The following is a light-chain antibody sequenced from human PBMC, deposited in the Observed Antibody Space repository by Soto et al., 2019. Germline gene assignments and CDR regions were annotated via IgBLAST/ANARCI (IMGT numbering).Light chain of an antibody. V-gene: IGKV1-5*03. Sequence: DIQMTQSPSTLSGSVGDRVTITCRASQTISSWLAWYQQKPGKAPKLLIYKASTLKSGVPSRFSGSASGTDFTLNITFLQSEDFATYYCQQYYTYPLTFGGGTKVDIK. J-gene: IGKJ4*01. CDR1: QTISSW. CDR3: QQYYTYPLT. CDR2: KAS.